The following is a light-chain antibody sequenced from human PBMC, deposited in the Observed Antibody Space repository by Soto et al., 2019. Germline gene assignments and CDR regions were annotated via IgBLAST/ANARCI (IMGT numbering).Light chain of an antibody. V-gene: IGLV2-14*01. Sequence: QSVLTQPASVSGSPGQSITISCTGTSSDVGDYNYVSWYQQHPGKAPKLMIYDVSNRPSGVSNRFSGSKSGNTASLTISGLQAEDEADYYCSSYTITTPVVFGGGTKLTVL. CDR2: DVS. CDR1: SSDVGDYNY. CDR3: SSYTITTPVV. J-gene: IGLJ2*01.